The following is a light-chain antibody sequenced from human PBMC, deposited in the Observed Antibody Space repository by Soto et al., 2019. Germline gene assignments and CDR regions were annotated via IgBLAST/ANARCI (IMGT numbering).Light chain of an antibody. Sequence: DIQMTQSPSSLSASVGDRVTITCRASQSFTTFLNWYQQKPGKAPKLLIYAASSLQRGVPSRFSGSGSGTEFTLTITSLQPEDFATYYCLQTYSPPFTFVPGTKVDIK. CDR2: AAS. CDR3: LQTYSPPFT. J-gene: IGKJ3*01. CDR1: QSFTTF. V-gene: IGKV1-39*01.